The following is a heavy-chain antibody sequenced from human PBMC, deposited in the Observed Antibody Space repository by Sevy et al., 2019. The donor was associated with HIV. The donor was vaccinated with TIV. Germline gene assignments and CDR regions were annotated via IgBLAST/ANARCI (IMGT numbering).Heavy chain of an antibody. CDR3: ARGGGRISGGEGGNWFDP. D-gene: IGHD2-15*01. CDR2: IIPIFGTA. Sequence: ASVKVSCKASGGSFSSYGINWVRQAPGQGPEWMGVIIPIFGTANYAQKFQGRVTITADESTNTAYMELSSLRSEDTAVYYCARGGGRISGGEGGNWFDPWGQGTLVTVSS. CDR1: GGSFSSYG. V-gene: IGHV1-69*13. J-gene: IGHJ5*02.